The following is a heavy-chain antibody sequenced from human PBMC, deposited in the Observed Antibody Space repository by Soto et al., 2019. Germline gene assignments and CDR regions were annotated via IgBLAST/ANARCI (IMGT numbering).Heavy chain of an antibody. CDR1: GGTFSSYA. Sequence: SVKVSCKASGGTFSSYAISWVRQAPGQGLEWMGGIIPIFGTANYAQKFQGRVTITADESTSTAYMELSSLRSEDTAVYYCGSGYCSGGSCYSCAYWGQGTLVTVSS. CDR2: IIPIFGTA. CDR3: GSGYCSGGSCYSCAY. D-gene: IGHD2-15*01. V-gene: IGHV1-69*13. J-gene: IGHJ4*02.